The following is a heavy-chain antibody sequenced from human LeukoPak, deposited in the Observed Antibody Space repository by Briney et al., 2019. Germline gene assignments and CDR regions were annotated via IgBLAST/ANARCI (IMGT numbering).Heavy chain of an antibody. CDR3: AHRLPSGNFDY. CDR2: IYWTDDN. V-gene: IGHV2-5*01. CDR1: GFSLSNTGVG. D-gene: IGHD1-1*01. Sequence: ESGPTLAKPTHTLTLTCTSSGFSLSNTGVGVGWIRQPPGKPLDWPALIYWTDDNRYSPSLKSSLTITNDTTKHQPVLTKSILATVDTATYYCAHRLPSGNFDYGGEGTLVTVSA. J-gene: IGHJ4*02.